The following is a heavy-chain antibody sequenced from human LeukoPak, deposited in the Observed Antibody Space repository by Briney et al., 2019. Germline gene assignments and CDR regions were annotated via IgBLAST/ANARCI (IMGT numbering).Heavy chain of an antibody. V-gene: IGHV4-59*01. J-gene: IGHJ4*02. Sequence: SETLSLTCTVSGGSISSYYWSWIRQSPRKGLEWIGYINYSGSTNYSPSLKSRATISVDTSKNQFSLKLSSVTAADTAVYYCARAQKGGTTYGWFDNWGQGTLVTVSS. CDR1: GGSISSYY. D-gene: IGHD3-10*01. CDR3: ARAQKGGTTYGWFDN. CDR2: INYSGST.